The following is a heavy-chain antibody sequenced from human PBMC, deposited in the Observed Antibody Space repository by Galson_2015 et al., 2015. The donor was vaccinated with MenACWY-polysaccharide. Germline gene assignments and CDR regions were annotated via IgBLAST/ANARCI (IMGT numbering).Heavy chain of an antibody. CDR1: GFTISSNS. Sequence: SLRLSCAASGFTISSNSINWVRQAPGRGLEWISVIHSDDNTYFADSVRGRFTISRDDSKNTLWLQMNSLRAEDTAVYYCARAYCDRNTCYGMDVWGQGTTVTVSS. CDR3: ARAYCDRNTCYGMDV. D-gene: IGHD2/OR15-2a*01. CDR2: IHSDDNT. V-gene: IGHV3-66*02. J-gene: IGHJ6*02.